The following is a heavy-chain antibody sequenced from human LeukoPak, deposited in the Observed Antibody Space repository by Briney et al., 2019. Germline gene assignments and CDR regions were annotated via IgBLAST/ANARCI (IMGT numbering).Heavy chain of an antibody. V-gene: IGHV4-34*01. J-gene: IGHJ4*02. Sequence: PSETLSLTCGVSGGSINSYYWGWVRQPPGKGLEWIGEINHSGTINYNPSLKSRVTISIDTSKNQFSLKLSSVTAADTSIYYCARGRYCGGDCYSATDFDYWGQGTLVTVSS. CDR1: GGSINSYY. D-gene: IGHD2-21*02. CDR2: INHSGTI. CDR3: ARGRYCGGDCYSATDFDY.